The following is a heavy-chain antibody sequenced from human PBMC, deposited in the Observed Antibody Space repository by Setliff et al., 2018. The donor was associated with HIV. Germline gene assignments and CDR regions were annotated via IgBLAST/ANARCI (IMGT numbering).Heavy chain of an antibody. CDR2: IYYSGST. D-gene: IGHD3-3*01. J-gene: IGHJ4*02. Sequence: SETLSLTCTVSGDFISSDYYWGWIRQPPGKGLEWIGYIYYSGSTNYNPSLKSRVTISVDTSKNQFSLKLTSVTAADTAVYYCARAYTIFGVVTLYYWGQGTLVTVSS. V-gene: IGHV4-59*01. CDR1: GDFISSDYY. CDR3: ARAYTIFGVVTLYY.